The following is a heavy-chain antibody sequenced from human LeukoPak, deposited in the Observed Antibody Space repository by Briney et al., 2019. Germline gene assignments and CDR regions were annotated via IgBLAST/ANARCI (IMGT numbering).Heavy chain of an antibody. CDR1: GASISSGDYF. J-gene: IGHJ3*01. CDR3: AREVAAPTTSDAFDL. CDR2: IYRSGSA. D-gene: IGHD1-26*01. V-gene: IGHV4-30-4*01. Sequence: PSETLSLTCTVSGASISSGDYFWSWIRQPPGKGLEWIGYIYRSGSAYYNPSLKSRATISLDTSKNQFSLRLNSVSAADTAMYYCAREVAAPTTSDAFDLWGHGTVVAVSS.